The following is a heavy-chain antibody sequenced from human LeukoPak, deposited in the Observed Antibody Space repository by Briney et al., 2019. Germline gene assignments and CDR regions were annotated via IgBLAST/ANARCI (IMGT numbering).Heavy chain of an antibody. Sequence: ASVTVSCQASGGTFSSYAISWVRQAPGQGLEWMGGIITIFGTANYAQKFQGRVTITADESTSTAYMELSSLRSEDTAVYYCARDYYDSSGYYAEFDYWGQGTPVTVSS. J-gene: IGHJ4*02. V-gene: IGHV1-69*13. CDR3: ARDYYDSSGYYAEFDY. CDR2: IITIFGTA. D-gene: IGHD3-22*01. CDR1: GGTFSSYA.